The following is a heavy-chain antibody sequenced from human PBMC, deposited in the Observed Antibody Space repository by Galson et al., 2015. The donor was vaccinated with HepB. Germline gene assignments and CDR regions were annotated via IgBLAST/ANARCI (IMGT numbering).Heavy chain of an antibody. CDR2: ISYDGSNK. CDR1: GFTFSSYG. J-gene: IGHJ6*02. V-gene: IGHV3-30*18. Sequence: SLRLSCAASGFTFSSYGMHWVRQAPGKGLEWVAVISYDGSNKYYADSVKGRFTISRDNSKNTLYLQMNSLRAEDTAVYYCAKDYYYYYGMDVWGQGTTVTVSS. CDR3: AKDYYYYYGMDV.